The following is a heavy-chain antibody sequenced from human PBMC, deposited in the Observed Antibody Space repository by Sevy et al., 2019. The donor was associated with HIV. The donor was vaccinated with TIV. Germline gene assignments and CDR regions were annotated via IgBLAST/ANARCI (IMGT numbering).Heavy chain of an antibody. Sequence: GGSLRLSCAASGFTFNNFAMSWVRQAPGKGLEWVSAISRKSLGTYYADPVKGRFSISRDDSTNMLYLQMRSLRGDDTAVYYCAKEGKNSPDKCGSWGQGTLVTVSS. CDR1: GFTFNNFA. CDR3: AKEGKNSPDKCGS. D-gene: IGHD5-12*01. J-gene: IGHJ4*02. CDR2: ISRKSLGT. V-gene: IGHV3-23*01.